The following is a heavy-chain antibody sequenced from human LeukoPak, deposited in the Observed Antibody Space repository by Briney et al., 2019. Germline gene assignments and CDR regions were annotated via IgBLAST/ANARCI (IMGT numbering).Heavy chain of an antibody. Sequence: GASVKVSCTVSGYTLTDLSMHWVRQAPGKGLERMGGFYPADGETIYAQTFQGRVTMTEDTSTNTAYMELSSLRSEDTAVYYCAVQSGYDSSGYYIAFDIWGQGTMVTVSS. CDR1: GYTLTDLS. D-gene: IGHD3-22*01. CDR3: AVQSGYDSSGYYIAFDI. V-gene: IGHV1-24*01. CDR2: FYPADGET. J-gene: IGHJ3*02.